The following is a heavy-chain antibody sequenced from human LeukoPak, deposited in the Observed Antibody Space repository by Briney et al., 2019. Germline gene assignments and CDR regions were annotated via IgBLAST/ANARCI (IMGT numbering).Heavy chain of an antibody. CDR3: VRSVTTGTGGAFDI. CDR1: GFTFSSYA. Sequence: PGGSLRLSCSASGFTFSSYAMHWVRQAPGKGLEYVSAISSNGGNTYYADAVKGRFTISRDNSQNTLYLQMSSVRAEDTAVYYCVRSVTTGTGGAFDIWGQGTMVTVSS. J-gene: IGHJ3*02. CDR2: ISSNGGNT. D-gene: IGHD1-1*01. V-gene: IGHV3-64D*06.